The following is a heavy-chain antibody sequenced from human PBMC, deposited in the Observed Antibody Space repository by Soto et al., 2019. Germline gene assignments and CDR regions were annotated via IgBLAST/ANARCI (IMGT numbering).Heavy chain of an antibody. CDR3: AAIVVVPAAPMDA. CDR2: MXXXGXTX. J-gene: IGHJ6*02. CDR1: GFTFSSYD. V-gene: IGHV3-48*03. Sequence: GGSRRLSCAASGFTFSSYDMNWVRQAPGKGLECXSXMXXXGXTXXXAXXXXGRFTVSRDNAKSSLYLQMNSLRAEDTAVYYCAAIVVVPAAPMDAWGQGTTVTVSS. D-gene: IGHD2-2*01.